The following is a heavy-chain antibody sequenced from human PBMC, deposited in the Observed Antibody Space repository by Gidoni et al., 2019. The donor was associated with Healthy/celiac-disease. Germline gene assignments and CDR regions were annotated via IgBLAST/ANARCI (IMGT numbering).Heavy chain of an antibody. V-gene: IGHV4-39*07. D-gene: IGHD2-15*01. J-gene: IGHJ4*02. CDR3: ARGPGYCSGGSCDYYFDY. CDR2: IYYRGST. Sequence: QLQLQESGPGLVKPSETLSLTCTVSGGSISSSSYYLGWIRQPPGKGLEWIGSIYYRGSTYYNPTRKRRVIILVDTSKNQFSRKLSYVTAADTAVYYCARGPGYCSGGSCDYYFDYWGQGTLVTVSS. CDR1: GGSISSSSYY.